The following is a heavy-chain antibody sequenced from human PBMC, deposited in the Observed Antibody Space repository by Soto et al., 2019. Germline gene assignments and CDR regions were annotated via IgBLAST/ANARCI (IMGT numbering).Heavy chain of an antibody. CDR3: AKLGPYIVATISNYYYGMDV. D-gene: IGHD5-12*01. Sequence: QSGGSLRLSCAASGFTFSSYWMHWVRQAPGKGLVWVSRINSDGSSTSYADSVKGRFTISRDNAKNTLYLQMNSLRAEDTAVYYCAKLGPYIVATISNYYYGMDVWGQGTTVTVSS. V-gene: IGHV3-74*01. J-gene: IGHJ6*02. CDR2: INSDGSST. CDR1: GFTFSSYW.